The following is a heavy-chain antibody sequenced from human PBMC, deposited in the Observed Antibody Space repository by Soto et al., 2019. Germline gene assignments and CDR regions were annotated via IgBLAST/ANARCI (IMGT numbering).Heavy chain of an antibody. D-gene: IGHD2-2*01. CDR1: GGSFSGYY. CDR2: INPSGSA. Sequence: SETLSLTCAIYGGSFSGYYWTWIRQSPGKGLEWIGEINPSGSAKYNPSLKSRVTISADMSKNQFSLRLSSVTAADTAVYYCANIGLPNRDQIGMDVWGQGTSVTVSS. J-gene: IGHJ6*02. V-gene: IGHV4-34*01. CDR3: ANIGLPNRDQIGMDV.